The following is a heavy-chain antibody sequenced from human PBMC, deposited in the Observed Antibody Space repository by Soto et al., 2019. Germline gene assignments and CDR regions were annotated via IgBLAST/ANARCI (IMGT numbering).Heavy chain of an antibody. Sequence: ASVRVSGKASGYTFTSYAMHWVRRAPGQRLEWMGWINAGNGDTKYSQKFQGRVTITRDTSARTAYMAVSSLSSEDTAVYYCARLYDFWSGYYPGTGYYFDYWGQGTLVTVSS. V-gene: IGHV1-3*01. CDR1: GYTFTSYA. J-gene: IGHJ4*02. CDR3: ARLYDFWSGYYPGTGYYFDY. D-gene: IGHD3-3*01. CDR2: INAGNGDT.